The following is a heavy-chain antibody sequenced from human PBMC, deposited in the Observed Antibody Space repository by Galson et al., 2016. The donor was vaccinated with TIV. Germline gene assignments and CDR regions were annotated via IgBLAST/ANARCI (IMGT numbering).Heavy chain of an antibody. CDR2: ISSDGSGT. J-gene: IGHJ4*02. CDR1: GFTFSSYW. V-gene: IGHV3-74*01. CDR3: VRDVTSSRDY. Sequence: SLRLSCAASGFTFSSYWMHWVRQAPGKGLVWVSRISSDGSGTSYADSVKGRFTISRDNAKNTLYLQMNSLRVEDTALYYCVRDVTSSRDYWGQGTLVTVSS. D-gene: IGHD6-6*01.